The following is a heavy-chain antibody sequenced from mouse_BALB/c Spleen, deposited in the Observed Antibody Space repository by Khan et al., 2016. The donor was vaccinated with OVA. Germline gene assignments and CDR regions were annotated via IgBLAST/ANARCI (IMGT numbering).Heavy chain of an antibody. J-gene: IGHJ2*01. CDR2: INTYSGGT. D-gene: IGHD4-1*02. CDR3: ARGNWQSYYFDY. V-gene: IGHV1S136*01. Sequence: VQLQQSGPELVKPGASVKMSCKASGYTFTNYVLHWVRQTPGQGLEWIGVINTYSGGTNYNDKFKGKTTLASDTSSITAYMELSSLTSEDSAVYYCARGNWQSYYFDYWGQGTTLTLSS. CDR1: GYTFTNYV.